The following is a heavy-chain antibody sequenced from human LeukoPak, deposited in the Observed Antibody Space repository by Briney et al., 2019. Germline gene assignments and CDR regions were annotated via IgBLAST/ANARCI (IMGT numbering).Heavy chain of an antibody. D-gene: IGHD3-3*01. CDR2: ISGSGGST. V-gene: IGHV3-23*01. J-gene: IGHJ4*02. CDR1: GFTFSSYA. Sequence: GGSLRLSCAASGFTFSSYAVSWVRQAPGKGLEWVSAISGSGGSTYYADSVKGRFTISRDNSKNTLYLQMNSLRAEDTAVYYCAKPYYDFWSGYFYYFDYWGQGTLVTVSS. CDR3: AKPYYDFWSGYFYYFDY.